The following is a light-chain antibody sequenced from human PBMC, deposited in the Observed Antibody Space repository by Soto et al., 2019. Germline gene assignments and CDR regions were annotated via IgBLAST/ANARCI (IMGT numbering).Light chain of an antibody. CDR1: SSDVGGYSY. V-gene: IGLV2-14*01. Sequence: QSALTQPASVSGSPGQSITISCTGTSSDVGGYSYVSWYQQHPGKAPKLMIYDVSNRPSGVPNRFSGSKSGNTASLTISGLQAEDEADYYCSSYTRSSTRYVFGTGTKVTVL. J-gene: IGLJ1*01. CDR2: DVS. CDR3: SSYTRSSTRYV.